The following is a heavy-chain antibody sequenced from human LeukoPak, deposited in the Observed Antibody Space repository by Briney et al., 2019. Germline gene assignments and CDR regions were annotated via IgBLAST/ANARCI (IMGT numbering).Heavy chain of an antibody. V-gene: IGHV3-21*01. CDR3: ARPPVDTAMREGAGY. CDR1: GFTFSSYS. D-gene: IGHD5-18*01. Sequence: GGSLRLSCAASGFTFSSYSMNWVRQAPGKGLEWVSSISSSSSYIYYADSVKGRFTISRDNAKNSLYLQMNSLRAEDTAVYYCARPPVDTAMREGAGYWGQGTLVTVS. J-gene: IGHJ4*02. CDR2: ISSSSSYI.